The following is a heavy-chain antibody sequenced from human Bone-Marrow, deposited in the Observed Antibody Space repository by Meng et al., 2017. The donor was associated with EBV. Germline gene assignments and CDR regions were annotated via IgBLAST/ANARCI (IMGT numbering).Heavy chain of an antibody. CDR1: GGSISSSNW. D-gene: IGHD1-26*01. Sequence: QVQLQVSGPGLVKPSGXLSLTCAVSGGSISSSNWWGWVRQPPGKGLEWIGEVYHSGMTDYNPSLKSRVTISVDNSKNHFSLRLSSVTAADTAVYYCASRVDGTYSGFDHWGQGSLVTVSS. J-gene: IGHJ4*02. CDR2: VYHSGMT. V-gene: IGHV4-4*02. CDR3: ASRVDGTYSGFDH.